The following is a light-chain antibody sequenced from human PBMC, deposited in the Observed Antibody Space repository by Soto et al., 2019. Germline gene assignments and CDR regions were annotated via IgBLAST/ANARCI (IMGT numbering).Light chain of an antibody. CDR1: QSVGSY. CDR2: DAS. Sequence: EIVLRQSPAPLPLSPGERPTLSFRASQSVGSYLVWYPQKPGHAPRILIYDASNRATGIPARFSGSGSGTDCTLTISRLEPEDFAVYYCQQRSNWPITFGQGTRLEI. CDR3: QQRSNWPIT. J-gene: IGKJ5*01. V-gene: IGKV3-11*01.